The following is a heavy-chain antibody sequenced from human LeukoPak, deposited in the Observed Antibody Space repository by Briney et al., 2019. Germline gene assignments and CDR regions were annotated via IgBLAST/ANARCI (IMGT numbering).Heavy chain of an antibody. Sequence: GGSLRLSCAASGFTFSNYALSWIRQAPGKGLEWVSYISSSGSTIYYADSVKGRFTISRDNAKNSLYLQMNSLRAEDTAVYYCARDHYYDLGGDGFDYWGQGTLATVSS. V-gene: IGHV3-11*01. CDR1: GFTFSNYA. CDR2: ISSSGSTI. CDR3: ARDHYYDLGGDGFDY. J-gene: IGHJ4*02. D-gene: IGHD3-22*01.